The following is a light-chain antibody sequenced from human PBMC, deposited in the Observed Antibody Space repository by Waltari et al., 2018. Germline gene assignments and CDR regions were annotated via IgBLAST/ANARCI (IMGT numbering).Light chain of an antibody. CDR1: QDISDDY. J-gene: IGKJ1*01. Sequence: DFQMTQSPSSLSASVGDTVTITCRASQDISDDYLAWYQQKPGKSPELLIYLASTLQFGVPSRFLGSGSGKDFTLTITSLQPEDVATYYCQRYNSAPWTFGQGTKV. CDR2: LAS. CDR3: QRYNSAPWT. V-gene: IGKV1-27*01.